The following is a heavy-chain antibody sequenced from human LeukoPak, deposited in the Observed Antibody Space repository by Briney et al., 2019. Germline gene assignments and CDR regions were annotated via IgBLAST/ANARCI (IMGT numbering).Heavy chain of an antibody. V-gene: IGHV1-69*13. Sequence: GASVTVSCTASGGTFSIYAISWVRQAPGQGLEWMGGIIPIFGTANYAQKFQGRVTITADESTSTAYMELSSLRSEDTAVYYCAREKPGYRYFDYWGQGTLVTVSS. CDR3: AREKPGYRYFDY. CDR2: IIPIFGTA. D-gene: IGHD6-13*01. J-gene: IGHJ4*02. CDR1: GGTFSIYA.